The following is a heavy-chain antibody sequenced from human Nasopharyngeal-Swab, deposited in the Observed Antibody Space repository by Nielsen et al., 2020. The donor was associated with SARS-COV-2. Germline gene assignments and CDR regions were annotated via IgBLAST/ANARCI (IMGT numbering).Heavy chain of an antibody. V-gene: IGHV1-69*06. CDR2: ITPIFDTT. CDR1: GDTFSSYA. CDR3: ARRHGGIDYDYYYMDV. J-gene: IGHJ6*03. Sequence: SVKVSCKASGDTFSSYAIGWVRQAPGQGLEWMGGITPIFDTTNYAQKFQGRVTITADKSTNTAYMELDSLRSEDTAVYYCARRHGGIDYDYYYMDVWGKGTTVTVSS. D-gene: IGHD1-26*01.